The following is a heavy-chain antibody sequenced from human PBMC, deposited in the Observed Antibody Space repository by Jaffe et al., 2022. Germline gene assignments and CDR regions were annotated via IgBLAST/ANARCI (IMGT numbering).Heavy chain of an antibody. Sequence: QVQLVESGGGVVQPGGSLRLSCAASGFTFSSYGMHWVRQAPGKGLEWVAFIRYDGSNKYYADSVKGRFTISRDNSKNTLYLQMNSLRAEDTAVYYCAKDAHFTIIAAAGDDAFDIWGQGTMVTVSS. CDR1: GFTFSSYG. CDR2: IRYDGSNK. CDR3: AKDAHFTIIAAAGDDAFDI. D-gene: IGHD6-13*01. V-gene: IGHV3-30*02. J-gene: IGHJ3*02.